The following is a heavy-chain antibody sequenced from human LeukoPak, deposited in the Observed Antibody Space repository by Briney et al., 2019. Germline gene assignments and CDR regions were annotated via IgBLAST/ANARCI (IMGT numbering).Heavy chain of an antibody. CDR2: INHSGST. CDR3: ARVDSSGWYRDSKGVDY. V-gene: IGHV4-34*01. Sequence: SETLSLTCNVSGGSVYSGAYYWSWIRQPPGKGLEWIGEINHSGSTNYNPSLKSRVTISVDTSKNQFSLKLSSVTAADTAVYYCARVDSSGWYRDSKGVDYWGQGTLVTVSS. J-gene: IGHJ4*02. D-gene: IGHD6-19*01. CDR1: GGSVYSGAYY.